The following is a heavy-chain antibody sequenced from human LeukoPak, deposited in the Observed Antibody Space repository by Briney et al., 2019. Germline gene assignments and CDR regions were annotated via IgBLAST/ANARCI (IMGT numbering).Heavy chain of an antibody. J-gene: IGHJ6*03. CDR2: ISSSGSTI. CDR3: ARRDFWMAENYYYYYYMDV. V-gene: IGHV3-11*04. Sequence: KPGGSLRLSCAASGFTFSDYYMSWIRQAPGKGLEWVSYISSSGSTIYYADSVKGRFTISRDNAKNSLYLQMNSLRAEDTAVYYCARRDFWMAENYYYYYYMDVWGKGTTVTVSS. CDR1: GFTFSDYY. D-gene: IGHD3-3*01.